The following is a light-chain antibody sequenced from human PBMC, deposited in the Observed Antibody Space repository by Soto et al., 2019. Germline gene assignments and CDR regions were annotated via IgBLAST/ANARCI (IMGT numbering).Light chain of an antibody. Sequence: ETVLTQSPGTLSLSPGERATLSSRASQSVSSSYLAWYQQKPGQAPRLLIYGASSRATGIPDRFSGSGSGTDFTLTISRLEPEDFAVYYCQQYVSSPPSWTFGQGTKVEI. CDR2: GAS. CDR3: QQYVSSPPSWT. V-gene: IGKV3-20*01. CDR1: QSVSSSY. J-gene: IGKJ1*01.